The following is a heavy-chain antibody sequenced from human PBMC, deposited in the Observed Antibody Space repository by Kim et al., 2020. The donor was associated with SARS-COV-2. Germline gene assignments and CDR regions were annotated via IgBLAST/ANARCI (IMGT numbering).Heavy chain of an antibody. CDR2: ISYDGSNK. CDR1: GFTFSSYA. Sequence: GGSLRLSCAASGFTFSSYAMHWVRQAPGKGLEWVAVISYDGSNKYYADSVKGRFTISRDNSKNTLYLQMNSLRAEDTAVYYCARVMGATKTVDYWGQGTL. J-gene: IGHJ4*02. CDR3: ARVMGATKTVDY. V-gene: IGHV3-30-3*01. D-gene: IGHD1-26*01.